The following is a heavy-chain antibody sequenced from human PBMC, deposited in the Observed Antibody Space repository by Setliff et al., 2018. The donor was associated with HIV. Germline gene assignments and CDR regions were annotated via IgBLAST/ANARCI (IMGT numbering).Heavy chain of an antibody. D-gene: IGHD3-22*01. Sequence: GGSLRLSCAASGFTFSRYSMNWVRQAPGKGLEWVSYISSVSGSTIYYADSVKGRFTISRDNAMNSMFLQMNSLRAEDTAVYYCARTNNNYYYDTSDYFAGYYFDSWGQGTLVTVSS. CDR3: ARTNNNYYYDTSDYFAGYYFDS. J-gene: IGHJ4*02. V-gene: IGHV3-48*01. CDR1: GFTFSRYS. CDR2: ISSVSGSTI.